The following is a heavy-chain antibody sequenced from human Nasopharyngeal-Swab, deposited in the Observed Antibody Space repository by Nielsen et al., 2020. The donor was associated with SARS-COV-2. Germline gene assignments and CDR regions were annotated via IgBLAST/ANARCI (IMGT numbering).Heavy chain of an antibody. CDR2: INWNGGST. Sequence: GESLKISCAASGFTFDDYGMSWVRQAPGKGLEWVSGINWNGGSTGYADSVKGRFTISRDNAENSLYLQMNSLRAEDTALYYCARDGRITIFGVVTADYYGMDVWGQGTTVTVSS. CDR3: ARDGRITIFGVVTADYYGMDV. D-gene: IGHD3-3*01. V-gene: IGHV3-20*04. J-gene: IGHJ6*02. CDR1: GFTFDDYG.